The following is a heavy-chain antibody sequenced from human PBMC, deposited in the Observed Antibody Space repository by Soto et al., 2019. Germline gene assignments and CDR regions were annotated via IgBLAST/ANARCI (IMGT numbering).Heavy chain of an antibody. CDR1: GYTFISYG. CDR3: ARDRGDYGGNSGGY. J-gene: IGHJ4*02. V-gene: IGHV1-18*01. Sequence: ASVKVSCKASGYTFISYGISWVRQAPGQGLEWMGWISAYNGNTNYAQKLQGRVTMTTDTSTSTAYMELRSLRSDDTAVYYCARDRGDYGGNSGGYWGQGTLVTVSS. D-gene: IGHD4-17*01. CDR2: ISAYNGNT.